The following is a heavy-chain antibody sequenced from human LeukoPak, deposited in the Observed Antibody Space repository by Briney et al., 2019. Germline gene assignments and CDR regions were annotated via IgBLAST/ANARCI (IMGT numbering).Heavy chain of an antibody. CDR1: GGSISSSSYY. Sequence: SSETLSLTCTVSGGSISSSSYYWGWIRQPPGKGLEWIGSIYYSGSTYYNPSLKSRVTISVDTSKNQFSLKLSSVTAADTAVYYCARHPRHYSRYYFDYWGQGTLVTVSS. CDR2: IYYSGST. CDR3: ARHPRHYSRYYFDY. J-gene: IGHJ4*02. D-gene: IGHD2-15*01. V-gene: IGHV4-39*01.